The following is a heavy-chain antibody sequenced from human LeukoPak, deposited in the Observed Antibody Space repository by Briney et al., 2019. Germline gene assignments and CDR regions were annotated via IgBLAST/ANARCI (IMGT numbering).Heavy chain of an antibody. CDR2: IYTSGST. D-gene: IGHD3-10*01. CDR1: GCSISSGNYD. Sequence: SQTLSLTCRVSGCSISSGNYDWSWIRQPAGKGLTWIVLIYTSGSTNYKPSLKSRVTISVDKSKNQLYLKVSCVSAADTAVYYCARDVGVGELLYTLDYWGQGTLVTVSS. CDR3: ARDVGVGELLYTLDY. J-gene: IGHJ4*02. V-gene: IGHV4-61*02.